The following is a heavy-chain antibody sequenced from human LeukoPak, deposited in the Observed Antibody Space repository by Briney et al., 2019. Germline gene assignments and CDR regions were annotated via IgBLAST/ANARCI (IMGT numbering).Heavy chain of an antibody. D-gene: IGHD2-15*01. CDR1: GFFFSSYE. Sequence: PGGSLRLSCGASGFFFSSYEMNWVRQAPGKGLEWVAYISSAGRTIYYADSVKGRFTVSRDNAKNSLYLQMNSLRAEDTAVYYCTRPFYCSGGACYSGLGYWGQGTLVTVSS. CDR3: TRPFYCSGGACYSGLGY. J-gene: IGHJ4*02. V-gene: IGHV3-48*03. CDR2: ISSAGRTI.